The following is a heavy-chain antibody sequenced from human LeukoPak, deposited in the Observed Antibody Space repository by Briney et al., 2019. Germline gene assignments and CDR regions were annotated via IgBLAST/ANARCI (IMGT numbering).Heavy chain of an antibody. J-gene: IGHJ5*02. D-gene: IGHD3-3*01. Sequence: SETLSLTCAVYGGSFSGYYWSWLRQPPGKGLEWIGEINHSGSTNYNPSLKSRVTISVDTSKNQFSLKLSSVTAADTAVYYCARFTIFASYNWFDPWGQGTLVTVSS. V-gene: IGHV4-34*01. CDR2: INHSGST. CDR1: GGSFSGYY. CDR3: ARFTIFASYNWFDP.